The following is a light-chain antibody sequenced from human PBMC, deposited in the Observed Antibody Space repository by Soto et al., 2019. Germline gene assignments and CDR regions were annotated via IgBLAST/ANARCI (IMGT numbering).Light chain of an antibody. CDR2: AAS. V-gene: IGKV3D-20*02. CDR3: QPLKRYPLT. J-gene: IGKJ4*01. CDR1: PSVGSYY. Sequence: IVEAQSAATVHVYQGERATFSCRARPSVGSYYLAWYQQKPGQAPRPLIYAASSRATGIPDRFRGGGSGTDFTLTISSLQPDDFATYYCQPLKRYPLTVGGGTKVE.